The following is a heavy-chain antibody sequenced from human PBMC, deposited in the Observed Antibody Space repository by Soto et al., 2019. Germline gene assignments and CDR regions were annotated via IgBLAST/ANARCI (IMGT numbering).Heavy chain of an antibody. D-gene: IGHD3-22*01. CDR3: ARDLGYYASSGYFDY. J-gene: IGHJ4*02. CDR1: TFSDYQ. Sequence: TFSDYQMSWIRQAPGKGLEWVSYISSSGDITYYADSVKGRFTISRDNAKNSLYLQMNSLRAEDTAVYYCARDLGYYASSGYFDYWGQGTQVTVSS. V-gene: IGHV3-11*01. CDR2: ISSSGDIT.